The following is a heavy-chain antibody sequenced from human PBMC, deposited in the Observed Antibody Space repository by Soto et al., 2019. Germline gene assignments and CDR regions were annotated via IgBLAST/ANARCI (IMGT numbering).Heavy chain of an antibody. CDR3: ARDPAGDY. CDR1: GFTFSDYY. V-gene: IGHV3-72*01. Sequence: EVQLVESGGGLVQPGGSLTLSCAASGFTFSDYYIDWVRQAPGRGLEWVGRIRNKVNSYTTDYAASVKGRFFVSRDDSKNSVHLQMNSLKTEDTAVYYWARDPAGDYWGQGTLVTVSS. CDR2: IRNKVNSYTT. J-gene: IGHJ4*02.